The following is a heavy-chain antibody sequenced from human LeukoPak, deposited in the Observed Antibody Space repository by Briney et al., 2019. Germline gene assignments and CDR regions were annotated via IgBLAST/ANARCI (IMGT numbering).Heavy chain of an antibody. CDR2: ISYDGSNK. V-gene: IGHV3-30*04. J-gene: IGHJ4*02. Sequence: PGGSLRLSCAASGFTFSSYAMHWVRQAPGKGLEWVAVISYDGSNKYYADSVKGRFTISRDNSKNTLYLQMNSLRAEDTAVYYCARDRDSSGALVYWGQGTLVTVSS. D-gene: IGHD6-19*01. CDR3: ARDRDSSGALVY. CDR1: GFTFSSYA.